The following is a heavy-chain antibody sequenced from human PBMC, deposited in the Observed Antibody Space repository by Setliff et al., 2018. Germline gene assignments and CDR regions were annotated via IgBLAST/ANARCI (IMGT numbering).Heavy chain of an antibody. J-gene: IGHJ4*02. Sequence: GASVKVSCKASGGTFSSYAISWVRQAPGQGLEWMGGIIPILGTPTFAQKFQGRVTMTRDTSTSTVYMEVSSLRSEDTAVYYCARDTNTWSFDYWGQGTLVTVSS. CDR1: GGTFSSYA. V-gene: IGHV1-69*10. CDR3: ARDTNTWSFDY. CDR2: IIPILGTP. D-gene: IGHD2-8*01.